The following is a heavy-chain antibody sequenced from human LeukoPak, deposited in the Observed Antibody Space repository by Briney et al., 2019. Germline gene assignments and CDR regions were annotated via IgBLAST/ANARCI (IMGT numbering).Heavy chain of an antibody. V-gene: IGHV3-30*04. CDR3: ARARGNEGELLSYFDY. D-gene: IGHD2-15*01. Sequence: PGGSLRLSCAASGFTFSSYAMHWVRQAPGKGLEWVAVISYDGSNKYYADSVKGRFTISRDNSKNTLYLQMNSLRAEDTAVYYCARARGNEGELLSYFDYWGQGTLVTVSS. CDR2: ISYDGSNK. CDR1: GFTFSSYA. J-gene: IGHJ4*02.